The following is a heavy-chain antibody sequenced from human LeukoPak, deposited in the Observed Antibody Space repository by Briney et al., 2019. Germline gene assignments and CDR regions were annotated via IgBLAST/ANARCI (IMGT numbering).Heavy chain of an antibody. CDR3: ARGRGYSSSSDY. V-gene: IGHV1-2*02. CDR2: INPNSGGT. Sequence: ASVKVSCKASGYTFTSYYMHWVRQAPGQGLEWMGCINPNSGGTDYAQTFQGRVTMTRDTSISIVYMELSRLRSDDTAVYYCARGRGYSSSSDYWGQGTLVTVSS. J-gene: IGHJ4*02. D-gene: IGHD6-6*01. CDR1: GYTFTSYY.